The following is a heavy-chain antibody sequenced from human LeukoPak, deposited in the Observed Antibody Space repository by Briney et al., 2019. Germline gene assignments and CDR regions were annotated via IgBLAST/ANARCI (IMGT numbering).Heavy chain of an antibody. CDR3: ARVWKIAGSNNFDY. CDR1: GYTFTSYG. Sequence: VASVKVSCKASGYTFTSYGISWVRQAPGQGLEWMGWISAYNGNTNYAQKLQGRVTMTTDTSTSTAYMELRSLRSDDTAVYYCARVWKIAGSNNFDYWGQGTLVTVSS. V-gene: IGHV1-18*01. D-gene: IGHD4-11*01. J-gene: IGHJ4*02. CDR2: ISAYNGNT.